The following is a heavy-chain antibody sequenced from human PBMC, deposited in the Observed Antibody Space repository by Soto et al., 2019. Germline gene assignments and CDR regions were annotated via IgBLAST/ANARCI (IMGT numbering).Heavy chain of an antibody. V-gene: IGHV4-39*01. J-gene: IGHJ4*02. CDR2: IYYSGST. CDR1: GGSISSSSYY. Sequence: SETLSLTCTVSGGSISSSSYYWGWIRKPPGKGLEWIGSIYYSGSTYYNPSLKSRVTISVDTSKNQFSLKLSSVTAADTAVYYCARKYSSSREYYFDYWGQGTLVTVSS. CDR3: ARKYSSSREYYFDY. D-gene: IGHD6-6*01.